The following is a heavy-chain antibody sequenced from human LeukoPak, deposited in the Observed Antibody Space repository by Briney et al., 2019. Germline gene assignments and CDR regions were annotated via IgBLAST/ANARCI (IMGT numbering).Heavy chain of an antibody. J-gene: IGHJ4*02. D-gene: IGHD4-17*01. CDR1: GYSISSGHY. CDR3: ARAGTNLGDYDY. CDR2: MFHSGST. V-gene: IGHV4-38-2*02. Sequence: SETLSHTCTVSGYSISSGHYWAWIRQSPEKGLECIATMFHSGSTYYNPSLKSRVTTSVDTSKNEFSLNLSSVTAADTAVYYCARAGTNLGDYDYWGQGTLVTVSS.